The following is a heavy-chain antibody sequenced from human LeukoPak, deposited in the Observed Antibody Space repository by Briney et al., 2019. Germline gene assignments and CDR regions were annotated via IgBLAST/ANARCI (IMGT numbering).Heavy chain of an antibody. Sequence: GASVKVSCKASGGTFSSYAISWVRQAPGQGLEWMGRIIPILGIANYAQKFQGRVTITADKSTSTAYMELSSLRSEDTAVYYCARGRSYDFWSGYSGLFDYWGQGTLVTVSS. CDR1: GGTFSSYA. J-gene: IGHJ4*02. CDR2: IIPILGIA. CDR3: ARGRSYDFWSGYSGLFDY. V-gene: IGHV1-69*04. D-gene: IGHD3-3*01.